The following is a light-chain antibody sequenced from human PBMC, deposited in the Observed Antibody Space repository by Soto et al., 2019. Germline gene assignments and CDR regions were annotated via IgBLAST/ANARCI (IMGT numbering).Light chain of an antibody. CDR2: EGN. CDR1: SSDVGSYNL. CDR3: CSYARSSTFDVV. Sequence: QSALTQPASVSGSPGQSITISCTGTSSDVGSYNLVSWYQQHPGKAPKVMIYEGNKRPSGVSNRFSGSKSGNTASLTISGLQAEDEADYYCCSYARSSTFDVVFGGGTKLTV. J-gene: IGLJ2*01. V-gene: IGLV2-23*03.